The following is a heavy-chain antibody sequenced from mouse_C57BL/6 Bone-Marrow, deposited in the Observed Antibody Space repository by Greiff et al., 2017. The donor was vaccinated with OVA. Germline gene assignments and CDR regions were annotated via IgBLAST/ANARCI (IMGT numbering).Heavy chain of an antibody. Sequence: VQLQQSGPELVKPGASVKISCKASGYAFSSSWMNWVKQRPGTGLEWIGRIYPGDGDTNYNGKFKGKATLTADKSSSTAYMQLSSLTSEDSAVYFCAPYYYGSSPYWYFDVWGTGTTVTVSS. CDR1: GYAFSSSW. V-gene: IGHV1-82*01. J-gene: IGHJ1*03. CDR3: APYYYGSSPYWYFDV. CDR2: IYPGDGDT. D-gene: IGHD1-1*01.